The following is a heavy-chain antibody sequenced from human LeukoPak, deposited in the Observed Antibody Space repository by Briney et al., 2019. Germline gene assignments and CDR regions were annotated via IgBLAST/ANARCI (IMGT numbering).Heavy chain of an antibody. CDR2: IYYSGST. Sequence: SQTLSLTCTVSGGSISSGGYYWSWIRQHPGKGLEWIGYIYYSGSTYYNPSLKSRVTISVDTSKNQFSLKLSSVTAADTAVYYCAREENSSFHFDYWGQGTLVTVSS. D-gene: IGHD6-6*01. J-gene: IGHJ4*02. V-gene: IGHV4-31*03. CDR1: GGSISSGGYY. CDR3: AREENSSFHFDY.